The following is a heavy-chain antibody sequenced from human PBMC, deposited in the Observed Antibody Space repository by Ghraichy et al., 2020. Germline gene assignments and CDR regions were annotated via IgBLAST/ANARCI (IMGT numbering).Heavy chain of an antibody. V-gene: IGHV3-33*01. CDR2: IWYDGSNK. D-gene: IGHD2-15*01. CDR3: ARERGYCSGGSCFSFDY. CDR1: GFTFSSYG. J-gene: IGHJ4*02. Sequence: GGSLRLSCAASGFTFSSYGMHWVRQAPGKGLEWVAVIWYDGSNKYYANSVKGRFTISRDNSKNTLYLQMNSLRAEDTAVYYCARERGYCSGGSCFSFDYWGQGTLVTVSS.